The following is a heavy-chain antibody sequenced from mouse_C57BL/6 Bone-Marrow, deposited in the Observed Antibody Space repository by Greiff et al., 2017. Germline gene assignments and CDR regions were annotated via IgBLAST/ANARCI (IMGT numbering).Heavy chain of an antibody. Sequence: EVNVVESGEGLVKPGGSLKLSCAASGFTFSSYAMSWVRQTPEKRLEWVAYISSGGDYIYYADTVKGRFTISRDNARNTLYLQMRSLKSEDTAMYYSVTTVVDYAMDYWGQGTSVTVSS. J-gene: IGHJ4*01. CDR1: GFTFSSYA. D-gene: IGHD1-1*01. V-gene: IGHV5-9-1*02. CDR3: VTTVVDYAMDY. CDR2: ISSGGDYI.